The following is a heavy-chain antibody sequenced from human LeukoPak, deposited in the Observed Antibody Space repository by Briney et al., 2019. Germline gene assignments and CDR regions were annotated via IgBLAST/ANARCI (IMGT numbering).Heavy chain of an antibody. Sequence: GGSLRLSCAASGFSFSTYAMSWVRQAPGKGLEWVSSISGGGDYTHYADSVKGRFTISRDNSKNTVFLQMNSLRAEDTAVYYCAKDRSDYGDYKIDYWGQGTLVTVPS. CDR1: GFSFSTYA. J-gene: IGHJ4*02. V-gene: IGHV3-23*01. CDR2: ISGGGDYT. CDR3: AKDRSDYGDYKIDY. D-gene: IGHD4-17*01.